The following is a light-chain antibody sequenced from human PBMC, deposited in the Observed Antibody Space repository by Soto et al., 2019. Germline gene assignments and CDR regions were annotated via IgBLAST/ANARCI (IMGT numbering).Light chain of an antibody. CDR2: DVS. Sequence: EILMKKSPGTLSVSQMEIATLSCKAAQGVTTNFAWYQQKSGQSPRLLIYDVSNRATGVPARFSGSGSETDFTLTISDVQPEDFAVYYCHQRKSWPRTFGQGTKVDIK. CDR3: HQRKSWPRT. CDR1: QGVTTN. J-gene: IGKJ1*01. V-gene: IGKV3-15*01.